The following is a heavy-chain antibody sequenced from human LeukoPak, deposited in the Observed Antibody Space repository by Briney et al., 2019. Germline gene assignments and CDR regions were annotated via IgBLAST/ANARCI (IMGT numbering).Heavy chain of an antibody. CDR3: ARESNTAAGDY. V-gene: IGHV4-39*02. CDR2: IYDSGST. CDR1: GGSIRSSYYY. D-gene: IGHD5-18*01. J-gene: IGHJ4*02. Sequence: PSETLSLTCTVSGGSIRSSYYYWGWIRQPPGKGLEWIGSIYDSGSTYYNPSLKSRVTISVDTSKNQFSLKLNSVTAADTAVYYCARESNTAAGDYWGQGTLVTVSS.